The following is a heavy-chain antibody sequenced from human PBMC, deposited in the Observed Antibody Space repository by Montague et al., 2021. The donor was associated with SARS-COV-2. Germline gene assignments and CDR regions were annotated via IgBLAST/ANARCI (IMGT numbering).Heavy chain of an antibody. CDR2: IYYSGST. CDR3: ARDTRITMLVVVNRYGMDV. Sequence: SETLSLTCTVSGGATSSSSYYWGWIRQPPGKGLEWIGSIYYSGSTYYXPSLKSRVTISVDTSKNQFSLKLSSVTAADTAVYYCARDTRITMLVVVNRYGMDVWGQGTTVTVSS. D-gene: IGHD3-22*01. J-gene: IGHJ6*02. CDR1: GGATSSSSYY. V-gene: IGHV4-39*07.